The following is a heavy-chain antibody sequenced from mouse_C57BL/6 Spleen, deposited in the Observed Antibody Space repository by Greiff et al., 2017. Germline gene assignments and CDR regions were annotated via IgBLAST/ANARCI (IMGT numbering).Heavy chain of an antibody. CDR1: GFTFSDYY. Sequence: EVKLMESEGGLVQPGSSMKLSCTASGFTFSDYYMAWVRQVPEKGLEWVANINYDGSSTYYLDSLKSRFIISRDNAKNILYLQMSSLKSEDTATYYCARDPYYGSRGAMDYWGQGTSVTVSS. CDR2: INYDGSST. V-gene: IGHV5-16*01. J-gene: IGHJ4*01. D-gene: IGHD1-1*01. CDR3: ARDPYYGSRGAMDY.